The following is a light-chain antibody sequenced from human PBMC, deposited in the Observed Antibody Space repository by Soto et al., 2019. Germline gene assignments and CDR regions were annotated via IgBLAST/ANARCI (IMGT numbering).Light chain of an antibody. J-gene: IGLJ1*01. CDR3: GTWDNSLSGDV. V-gene: IGLV2-14*01. CDR2: QVS. Sequence: QSALTQPASVSGSPGQSITISCTGTSSDVGGYYYVSWYQHHPGKAPKLMIYQVSNRPSGVSNRFSGSKSGNTASLTISGLQAEDEADYYCGTWDNSLSGDVFGTGTKVTVL. CDR1: SSDVGGYYY.